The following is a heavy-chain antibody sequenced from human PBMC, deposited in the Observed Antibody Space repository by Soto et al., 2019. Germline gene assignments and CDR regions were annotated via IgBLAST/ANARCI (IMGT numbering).Heavy chain of an antibody. CDR2: ISGSDGST. CDR3: AKVPAVNYDFWSGYENWFDP. CDR1: GFTFSSYA. V-gene: IGHV3-23*01. J-gene: IGHJ5*02. D-gene: IGHD3-3*01. Sequence: EVQLLESGGGLVQPGGSLRLSCAASGFTFSSYAMSWVRQAPGKGLEWVSAISGSDGSTYYADSVKGRFTISRDNSKNTLYLQMNSLRAEDTAVYYCAKVPAVNYDFWSGYENWFDPWGQGTLVTVSS.